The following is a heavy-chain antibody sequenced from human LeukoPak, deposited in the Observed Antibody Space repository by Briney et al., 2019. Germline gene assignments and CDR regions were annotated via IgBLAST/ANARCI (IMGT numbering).Heavy chain of an antibody. J-gene: IGHJ4*02. CDR3: ARGPYGSGSADFDY. CDR2: IYHSGST. V-gene: IGHV4-30-2*01. D-gene: IGHD3-10*01. Sequence: PSQTLSLTCAVSGGSISSGGYSWSWIRQPPGKGLEWIGYIYHSGSTYYNPSLKSRVTISVDRSKNQFSLKLSSVTAADTAVYYCARGPYGSGSADFDYWGQGTLVTVSS. CDR1: GGSISSGGYS.